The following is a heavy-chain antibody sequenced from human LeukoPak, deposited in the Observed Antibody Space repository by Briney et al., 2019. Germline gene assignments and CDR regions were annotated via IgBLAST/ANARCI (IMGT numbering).Heavy chain of an antibody. D-gene: IGHD3-10*01. Sequence: PSETLSLTCTVSGGSISSYYWSWIRQPPGKGLEWVGHIYYLGSTNYNPSLKSRVTISIDTSKNYFSLKLNSVIAADTAVYYCARDRQGSYWYFDLWGRGTLVTVSS. V-gene: IGHV4-59*01. J-gene: IGHJ2*01. CDR2: IYYLGST. CDR1: GGSISSYY. CDR3: ARDRQGSYWYFDL.